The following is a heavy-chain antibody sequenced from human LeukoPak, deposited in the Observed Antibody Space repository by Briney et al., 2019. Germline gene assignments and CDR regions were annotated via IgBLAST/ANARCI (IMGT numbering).Heavy chain of an antibody. CDR1: GGTFSSYA. CDR3: ARSITIAAAGSDY. Sequence: EASVKVSCKASGGTFSSYAISWVRQAPGQGLEWMGGIIPIFGTANYAQKFQGRVTITADESTSTAYMELSSLRSEDTAVYYCARSITIAAAGSDYWGQGTLVTVSS. V-gene: IGHV1-69*13. D-gene: IGHD6-13*01. CDR2: IIPIFGTA. J-gene: IGHJ4*02.